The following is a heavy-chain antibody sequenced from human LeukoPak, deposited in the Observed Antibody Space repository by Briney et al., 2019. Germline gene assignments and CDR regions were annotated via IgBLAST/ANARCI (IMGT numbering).Heavy chain of an antibody. CDR1: GFTFSNYW. Sequence: GGSLRLSCATSGFTFSNYWMSWVRQAPGKGLEWVANIKQDGSEKYYVDSVKGRFTISRDNAKNSLYLQMNSLRAEDTAVYYCASFRITVAGRTGLDYWGQGTLVTVSS. J-gene: IGHJ4*02. D-gene: IGHD6-19*01. V-gene: IGHV3-7*01. CDR2: IKQDGSEK. CDR3: ASFRITVAGRTGLDY.